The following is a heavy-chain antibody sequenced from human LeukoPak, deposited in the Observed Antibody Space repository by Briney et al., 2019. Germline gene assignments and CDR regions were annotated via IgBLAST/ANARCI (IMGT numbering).Heavy chain of an antibody. CDR1: GGSISSYY. CDR2: IYYSGST. D-gene: IGHD2-21*02. CDR3: ARVCGGDCYSAAFDI. J-gene: IGHJ3*02. Sequence: SETLSLTCTVSGGSISSYYWSWIRQPPGKGLEWIGYIYYSGSTNYNPSLKSRVTISVDTSKNQFSLKLSSVTAADTAVYYCARVCGGDCYSAAFDIWGQGTMVTVSS. V-gene: IGHV4-59*12.